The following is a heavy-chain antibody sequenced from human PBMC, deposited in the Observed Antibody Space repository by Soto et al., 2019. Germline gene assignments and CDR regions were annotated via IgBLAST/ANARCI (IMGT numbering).Heavy chain of an antibody. Sequence: GGSLRLSCAASGFTFSSYAMSWVRQAPGKGLEWVSAISGSGGSTYYADSVKGRFTISRDNSKNTLYLQMNSLRAEDTAVYYCEKPAEPVRYFDWLFGFLHNWGQATVVPVSP. CDR1: GFTFSSYA. J-gene: IGHJ4*02. V-gene: IGHV3-23*01. D-gene: IGHD3-9*01. CDR3: EKPAEPVRYFDWLFGFLHN. CDR2: ISGSGGST.